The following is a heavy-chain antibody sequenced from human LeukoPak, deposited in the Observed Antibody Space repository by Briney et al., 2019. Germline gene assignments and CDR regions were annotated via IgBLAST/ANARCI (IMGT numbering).Heavy chain of an antibody. V-gene: IGHV3-48*03. CDR2: ISSSGSTI. Sequence: GGSLRLSCAASGFTFSRYEMNWVRQAPGKGLEWVSYISSSGSTIYYADSVKGRFTISRDNARNSLYLQMNSLRAEDTAVYYCAELGITMIGGVWGKGTTVTISS. J-gene: IGHJ6*04. CDR3: AELGITMIGGV. CDR1: GFTFSRYE. D-gene: IGHD3-10*02.